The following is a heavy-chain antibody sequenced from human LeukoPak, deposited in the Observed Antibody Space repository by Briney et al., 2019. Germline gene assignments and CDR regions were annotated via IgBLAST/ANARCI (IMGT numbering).Heavy chain of an antibody. V-gene: IGHV1-18*01. CDR3: ATRAPYSYGTPGYYYYYYGMDV. CDR1: GYTFTSYG. J-gene: IGHJ6*02. D-gene: IGHD5-18*01. Sequence: ASVMVSCKASGYTFTSYGISWVRQAPGQGLEWMGGISAYNGNTNYAQKLQGRVTMTTDTSTRPAYMELRSLRSDDTAVYYCATRAPYSYGTPGYYYYYYGMDVWGQGTTVTVSS. CDR2: ISAYNGNT.